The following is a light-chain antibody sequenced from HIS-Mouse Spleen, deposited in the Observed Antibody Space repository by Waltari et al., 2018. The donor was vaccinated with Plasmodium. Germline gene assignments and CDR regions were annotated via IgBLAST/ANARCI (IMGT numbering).Light chain of an antibody. J-gene: IGLJ3*02. CDR1: ALPKKY. Sequence: SYELTQPPSVSVSPGQTARITCPGDALPKKYAYWYQQKQGQAPVLVIYEDSKRPSGNPERFSGSSSGTMATLTISGAQVEDEADYYCYSTDSSGNHRVFGGGTKLTVL. V-gene: IGLV3-10*01. CDR2: EDS. CDR3: YSTDSSGNHRV.